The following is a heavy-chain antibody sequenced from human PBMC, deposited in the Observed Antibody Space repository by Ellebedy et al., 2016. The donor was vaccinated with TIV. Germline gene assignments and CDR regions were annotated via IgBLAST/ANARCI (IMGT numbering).Heavy chain of an antibody. CDR3: ARDRTWSGYYRGSSLILDAFDI. Sequence: SVKVSXXASGGTFSSYAISWVRQAPGQGLEWMGGIIPIFGTANYAQKFQGRVTITADESTSTAYMELSSLRSEDTAVYYCARDRTWSGYYRGSSLILDAFDIWGQGTMVTVSS. CDR1: GGTFSSYA. CDR2: IIPIFGTA. V-gene: IGHV1-69*13. J-gene: IGHJ3*02. D-gene: IGHD3-3*01.